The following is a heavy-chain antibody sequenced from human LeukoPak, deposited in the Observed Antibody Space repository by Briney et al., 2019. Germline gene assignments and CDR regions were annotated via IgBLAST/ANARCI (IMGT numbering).Heavy chain of an antibody. CDR1: GFTFSSYS. Sequence: TGGSLRLSCVASGFTFSSYSMNWVRQAPGKGLEWVSSISSSGSYIYYADSVKGRFTISRDNAKNSMYLQMNSLRAEDTAVYYCARGALYDDILTDIDYWGQGTLVTVSP. V-gene: IGHV3-21*06. J-gene: IGHJ4*02. CDR2: ISSSGSYI. CDR3: ARGALYDDILTDIDY. D-gene: IGHD3-9*01.